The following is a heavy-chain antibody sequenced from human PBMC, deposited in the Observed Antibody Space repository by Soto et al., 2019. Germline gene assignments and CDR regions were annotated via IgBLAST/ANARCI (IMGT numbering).Heavy chain of an antibody. CDR3: VTNGPTRVTAGFDY. Sequence: GGSLRLSCATSGFTFSTSAMDWVRQSPGKGLEWLSYISSSGDSIYYADSVKGRFTVSRDNAKNSLFLQMNSLRDEDTAFYYCVTNGPTRVTAGFDYWGQGTLVTVSS. CDR2: ISSSGDSI. CDR1: GFTFSTSA. J-gene: IGHJ4*02. V-gene: IGHV3-48*03. D-gene: IGHD4-17*01.